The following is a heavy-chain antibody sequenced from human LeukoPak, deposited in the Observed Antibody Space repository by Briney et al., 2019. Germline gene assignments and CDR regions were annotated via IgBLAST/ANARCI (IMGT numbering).Heavy chain of an antibody. CDR1: GGTFSIYA. Sequence: ASVTVSFKASGGTFSIYAINWVRQAPGQGLEWMGWISAYNGNTKYAQKLQGRVTMTTDTSTSTAYMELRSLRSDDTAVYYCARGLGGSGSYFLTFDYWGQGTLVTVSS. D-gene: IGHD1-26*01. CDR3: ARGLGGSGSYFLTFDY. CDR2: ISAYNGNT. J-gene: IGHJ4*02. V-gene: IGHV1-18*01.